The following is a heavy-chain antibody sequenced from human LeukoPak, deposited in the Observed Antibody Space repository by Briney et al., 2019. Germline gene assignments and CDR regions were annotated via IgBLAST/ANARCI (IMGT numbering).Heavy chain of an antibody. CDR2: ISPGGGTT. Sequence: GGSLRLSCAVSGFAFGSEAMSWVRQSPARGLEWVASISPGGGTTYYADYVKGRFTISRDNSKNSLFVQMNSLRAEDTAVYYCAREQHLNYYDSSGYCLDYWGQGTLVTVSS. CDR3: AREQHLNYYDSSGYCLDY. CDR1: GFAFGSEA. J-gene: IGHJ4*02. D-gene: IGHD3-22*01. V-gene: IGHV3-23*01.